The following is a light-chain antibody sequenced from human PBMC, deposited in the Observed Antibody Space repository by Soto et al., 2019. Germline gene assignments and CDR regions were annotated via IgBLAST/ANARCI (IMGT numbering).Light chain of an antibody. CDR1: SSDVGGYNY. Sequence: QSALTQPASVSGSPGQSITISCTGTSSDVGGYNYVSWYQQHPGKAPKLMIYEVSNRPTGVSNRFSGSKSGNTASLTISGLQDEDEADYYCSSYTSGSTLCVFGTGTKLTVL. CDR3: SSYTSGSTLCV. J-gene: IGLJ1*01. CDR2: EVS. V-gene: IGLV2-14*01.